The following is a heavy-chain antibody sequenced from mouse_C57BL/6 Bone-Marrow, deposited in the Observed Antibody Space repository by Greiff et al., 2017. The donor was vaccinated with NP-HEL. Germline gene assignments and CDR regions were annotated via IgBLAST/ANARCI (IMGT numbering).Heavy chain of an antibody. CDR3: ARGGVYYGSSLFAY. J-gene: IGHJ3*01. V-gene: IGHV1-66*01. Sequence: VQLQQSGPELVKPGASVKISCKASGYSFTSYYIHWVKQRPGQGLEWIGWLYPGSGNTKYNEKFKGKATLTADTSSSTAYMQLSSLTSEDSAVYYCARGGVYYGSSLFAYWGQGTLVTVSA. CDR2: LYPGSGNT. D-gene: IGHD1-1*01. CDR1: GYSFTSYY.